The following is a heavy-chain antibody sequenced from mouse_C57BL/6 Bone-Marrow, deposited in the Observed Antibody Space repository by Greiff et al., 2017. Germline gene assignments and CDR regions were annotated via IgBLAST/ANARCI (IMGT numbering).Heavy chain of an antibody. D-gene: IGHD1-1*01. CDR3: ASSLYYGSSWGFAY. J-gene: IGHJ3*01. CDR1: GYTFTSYW. V-gene: IGHV1-55*01. Sequence: QVQLQQPGAELVKPGASVKMSCKASGYTFTSYWITWVKQRPGQGLEWIGDIYPGSGSTNYNEKLKSKATLTVDTSSRTAYMQLSSLTSEDSAVYYCASSLYYGSSWGFAYWGQGTLVTVSA. CDR2: IYPGSGST.